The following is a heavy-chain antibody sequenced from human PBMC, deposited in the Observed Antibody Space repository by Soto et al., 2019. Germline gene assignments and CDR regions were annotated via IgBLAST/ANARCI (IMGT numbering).Heavy chain of an antibody. D-gene: IGHD3-10*01. CDR2: INHSGST. V-gene: IGHV4-34*01. CDR3: ARALRITMVRGNNWFDP. Sequence: PSETLSLTCAVYGGSFSGYYWSWIRQPPGKGLEWIGEINHSGSTNYNPSLKSRVTISVDTSKNQFSLKLSSVTAADTAVYYCARALRITMVRGNNWFDPWGQGTLVTVSS. J-gene: IGHJ5*02. CDR1: GGSFSGYY.